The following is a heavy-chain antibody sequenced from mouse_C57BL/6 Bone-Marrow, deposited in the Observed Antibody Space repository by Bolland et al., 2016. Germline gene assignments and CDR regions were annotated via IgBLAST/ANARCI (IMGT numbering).Heavy chain of an antibody. CDR3: ARGHSNTSAMDY. J-gene: IGHJ4*01. Sequence: PGSSTINYTPSLKDKFIISRDNAKNTLYLQMSKVRSEDTALYYCARGHSNTSAMDYWGQGT. V-gene: IGHV4-2*01. CDR2: PGSSTI. D-gene: IGHD2-5*01.